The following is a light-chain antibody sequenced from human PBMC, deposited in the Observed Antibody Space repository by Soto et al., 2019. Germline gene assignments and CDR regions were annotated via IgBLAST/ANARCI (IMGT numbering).Light chain of an antibody. Sequence: DIVLTQSPDSLAVSLGERATINCKSSQSVLYSSNNKNYLAWYQQKPGQPPKLLIYWACTRESGVPDRFSGSGSGTDFTLTISSLQAEDVAVYYCQQDYSTPLTFGQGTKVEIK. CDR1: QSVLYSSNNKNY. V-gene: IGKV4-1*01. J-gene: IGKJ1*01. CDR2: WAC. CDR3: QQDYSTPLT.